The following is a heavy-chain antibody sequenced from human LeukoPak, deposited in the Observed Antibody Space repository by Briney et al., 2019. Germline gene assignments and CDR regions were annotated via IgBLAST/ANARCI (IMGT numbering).Heavy chain of an antibody. D-gene: IGHD5-12*01. V-gene: IGHV3-48*03. CDR2: TSSSGSTI. J-gene: IGHJ4*02. Sequence: GGSLRLSCAASGFTFSSYEMNWVRQAPGKGLEWVSYTSSSGSTIYYADSVKGRFTISRDNAKNSLYLQMNSLRAEDTAIYYCARIMVATTREAFDYWGQGTRVTVSS. CDR3: ARIMVATTREAFDY. CDR1: GFTFSSYE.